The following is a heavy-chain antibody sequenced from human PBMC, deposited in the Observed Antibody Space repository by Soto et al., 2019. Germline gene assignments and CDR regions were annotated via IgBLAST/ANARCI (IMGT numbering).Heavy chain of an antibody. CDR1: GGSISSYY. V-gene: IGHV4-59*01. D-gene: IGHD3-3*01. CDR3: ATTHTYYDFWSGYPDEFDI. J-gene: IGHJ3*02. CDR2: IYYSGST. Sequence: SETLSLTCTVSGGSISSYYWSWIRQPPGKGLEWIGYIYYSGSTNYNPSLKSRVTISVDTSKNQFSLKLSSVTAADTAVYYCATTHTYYDFWSGYPDEFDIWGQGTMVTV.